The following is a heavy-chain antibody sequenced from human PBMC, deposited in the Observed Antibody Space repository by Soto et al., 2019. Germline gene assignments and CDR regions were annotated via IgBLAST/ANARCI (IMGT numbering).Heavy chain of an antibody. CDR1: GFTFSTYA. V-gene: IGHV3-30-3*01. CDR2: ILYDGSNK. CDR3: ARDRITIFGVVIMNGMDV. D-gene: IGHD3-3*01. J-gene: IGHJ6*02. Sequence: QVQLVESGGGVVQPGRSLRLSCAASGFTFSTYAMHWVRQAPGKGLEWVAAILYDGSNKYYADSVKGRFTISRDNSKNTLYLQMNSLRAEDTAVYYCARDRITIFGVVIMNGMDVWGQGTTVTVSS.